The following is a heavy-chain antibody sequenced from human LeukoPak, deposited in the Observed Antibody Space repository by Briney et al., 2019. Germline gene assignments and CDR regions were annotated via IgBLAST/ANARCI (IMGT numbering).Heavy chain of an antibody. D-gene: IGHD2-2*01. CDR2: ISGSGGST. CDR1: GFTFSSYA. V-gene: IGHV3-23*01. J-gene: IGHJ4*02. Sequence: HPGGSLRLSCAASGFTFSSYAMSWVRQAPGKGLEWVSAISGSGGSTYYADSVKGRFTISRDNSKNTLYLQMNSLRAEDTAVYYCAKPAPYCSSTSCYHNDYWGQGTLVTVSS. CDR3: AKPAPYCSSTSCYHNDY.